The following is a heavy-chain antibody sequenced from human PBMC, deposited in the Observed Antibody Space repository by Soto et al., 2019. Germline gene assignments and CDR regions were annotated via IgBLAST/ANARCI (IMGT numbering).Heavy chain of an antibody. CDR2: IRPGGNAIGL. V-gene: IGHV3-23*01. Sequence: GGSLRLSCAAAGFRLRTRAMSWVRQAPGKGLEWVASIRPGGNAIGLYYAGSVKGRFTISRDNSENTLYLHMNNVIAEDTALYYCAKDTGYSYGSLVSFDLWGQGTMVTVSS. D-gene: IGHD5-18*01. J-gene: IGHJ3*01. CDR1: GFRLRTRA. CDR3: AKDTGYSYGSLVSFDL.